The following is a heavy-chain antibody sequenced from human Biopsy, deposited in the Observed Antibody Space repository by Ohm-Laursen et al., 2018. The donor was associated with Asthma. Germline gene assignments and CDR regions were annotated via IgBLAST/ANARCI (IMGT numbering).Heavy chain of an antibody. Sequence: ASVKVSCKTSGDSFSNYAISWVRQALGQGLEWMGGLIPVLGTPDHAQMFEGRVTITADESTSTAYMELSSLGSEDTAVYYCARGYSGSDRIVYYYSGLEVWGQGTTVTVSS. CDR1: GDSFSNYA. CDR3: ARGYSGSDRIVYYYSGLEV. CDR2: LIPVLGTP. J-gene: IGHJ6*02. D-gene: IGHD5-12*01. V-gene: IGHV1-69*13.